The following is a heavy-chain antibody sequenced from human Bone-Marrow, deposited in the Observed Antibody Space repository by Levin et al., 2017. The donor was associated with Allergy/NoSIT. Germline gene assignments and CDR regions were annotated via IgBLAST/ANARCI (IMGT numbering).Heavy chain of an antibody. D-gene: IGHD2-2*01. J-gene: IGHJ5*01. CDR1: GASISSFY. CDR2: IYYSGST. Sequence: SETLSLTCTVSGASISSFYWSWIRQPPGKGLEWIGYIYYSGSTNYSPSLKSRVSMTADMSRNQVYLTMSSVTAADTAVYYCARQAVPAAMNGFDSWGQGTLVTVSS. V-gene: IGHV4-59*08. CDR3: ARQAVPAAMNGFDS.